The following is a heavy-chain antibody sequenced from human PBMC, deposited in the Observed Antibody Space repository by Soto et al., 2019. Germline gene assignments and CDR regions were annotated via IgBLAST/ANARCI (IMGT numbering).Heavy chain of an antibody. CDR2: IYNSGIT. Sequence: PSETLSLTCTVSGGSIGSGGYYWSWIRQRPGKGLEWIVYIYNSGITYYNPSLKSRVTISVDTSKSQCSLKLSSVTAADTAVYYCARSPGYYFDYWGQGTLVTVSS. V-gene: IGHV4-31*03. J-gene: IGHJ4*02. CDR1: GGSIGSGGYY. CDR3: ARSPGYYFDY.